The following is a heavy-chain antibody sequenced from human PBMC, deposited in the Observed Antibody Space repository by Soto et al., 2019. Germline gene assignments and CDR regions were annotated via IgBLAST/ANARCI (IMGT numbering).Heavy chain of an antibody. D-gene: IGHD3-3*01. J-gene: IGHJ4*02. CDR3: ASGQDDTIFGVVIRL. V-gene: IGHV4-39*01. CDR2: IYYSGST. CDR1: GGSISSSSDY. Sequence: SETLALTCTVSGGSISSSSDYWGWLRQPPGKGLEWIGSIYYSGSTYYNPSLKSRVTISVDTSKNQFSLKLSSVTAADTAVYYCASGQDDTIFGVVIRLWGQGTLVTVPQ.